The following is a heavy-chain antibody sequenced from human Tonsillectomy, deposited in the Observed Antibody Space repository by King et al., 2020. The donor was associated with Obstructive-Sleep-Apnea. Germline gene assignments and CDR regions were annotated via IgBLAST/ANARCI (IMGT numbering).Heavy chain of an antibody. CDR2: ISHDGGYK. Sequence: QLVESGGGVVQPGRSLRLSCAASGFTFSTYALYWVRQAPGKGLEWVALISHDGGYKYYADSVKGRFSISRDNSKSSFCLDMNTLRPDETALYHCARDKNSVFSLVFGMDVWGQGTMVTVSS. V-gene: IGHV3-30*04. D-gene: IGHD3-9*01. J-gene: IGHJ6*02. CDR1: GFTFSTYA. CDR3: ARDKNSVFSLVFGMDV.